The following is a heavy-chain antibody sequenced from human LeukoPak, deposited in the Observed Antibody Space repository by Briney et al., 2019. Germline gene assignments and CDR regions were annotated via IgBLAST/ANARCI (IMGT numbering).Heavy chain of an antibody. D-gene: IGHD6-19*01. J-gene: IGHJ4*02. CDR3: ARAKKQWLVRYYFDY. V-gene: IGHV1-8*01. CDR1: GYTFTSYD. Sequence: ASVKASCKASGYTFTSYDINWVRQATGQGLEWMGWMNPNSGNTGYAQKFQGRVTMTRNTSISTAYMELSSLRSEDTAVYYCARAKKQWLVRYYFDYWGQGTLVTVSS. CDR2: MNPNSGNT.